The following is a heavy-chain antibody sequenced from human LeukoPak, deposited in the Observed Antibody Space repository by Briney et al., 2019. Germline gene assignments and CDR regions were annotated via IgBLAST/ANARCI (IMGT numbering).Heavy chain of an antibody. Sequence: PSETLSLTCTVSGDSISSSSYYWTWIRQPPGKGLEWIGTIYYSDNTYYNPSLKSRVTISVDTSKNQFSLKLSSVTAADKAVYYCARSCRILDIVATIRARLGGNGFDIWGQGTMVTVSS. CDR2: IYYSDNT. D-gene: IGHD5-12*01. J-gene: IGHJ3*02. CDR3: ARSCRILDIVATIRARLGGNGFDI. V-gene: IGHV4-39*07. CDR1: GDSISSSSYY.